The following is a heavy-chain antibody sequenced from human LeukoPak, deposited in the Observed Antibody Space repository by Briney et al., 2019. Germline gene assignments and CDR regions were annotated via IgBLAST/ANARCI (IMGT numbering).Heavy chain of an antibody. CDR2: IYYSGST. CDR3: ARDRGLPVFDH. J-gene: IGHJ4*02. Sequence: PSETLSLTCTVSGGSISSYYWSWIRQPPGKGLEWIGYIYYSGSTNYNPSLKSRVTISVDTSKNQFSLKLSSVTAADTAVYYCARDRGLPVFDHWGQGTLVTVSS. CDR1: GGSISSYY. V-gene: IGHV4-59*01. D-gene: IGHD3-10*01.